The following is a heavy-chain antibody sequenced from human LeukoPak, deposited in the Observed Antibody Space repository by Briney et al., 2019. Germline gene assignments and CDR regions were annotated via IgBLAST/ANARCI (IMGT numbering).Heavy chain of an antibody. D-gene: IGHD3-10*01. CDR3: ARGSMLRGVPFDY. Sequence: SQTLSLTCAISGDIVSSNTVTWNWIRQSPSRGLEWLGRTYYRSKWYNDYAVYVKSRIAIDPDTSKNQFSLQLNSVTPEDTAVYYCARGSMLRGVPFDYWGQGTLVTVSS. V-gene: IGHV6-1*01. CDR2: TYYRSKWYN. J-gene: IGHJ4*02. CDR1: GDIVSSNTVT.